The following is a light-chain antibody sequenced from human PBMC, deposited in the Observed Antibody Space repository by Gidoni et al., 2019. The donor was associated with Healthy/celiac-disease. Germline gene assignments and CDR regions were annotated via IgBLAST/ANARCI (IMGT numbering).Light chain of an antibody. V-gene: IGKV1-12*01. J-gene: IGKJ4*02. CDR1: QGISSW. CDR3: KQDNSFPPT. Sequence: DIPMTQSPSSLSASVGDRVTITCRASQGISSWLAWYQKKPGKAPNLLIYAASSLQSGVPSRFSGSGSGTDFTLTISSLQPEEFATYYCKQDNSFPPTFGGGTKVEIK. CDR2: AAS.